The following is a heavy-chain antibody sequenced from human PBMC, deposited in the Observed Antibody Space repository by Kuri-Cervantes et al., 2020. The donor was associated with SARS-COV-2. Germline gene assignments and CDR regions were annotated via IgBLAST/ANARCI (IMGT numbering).Heavy chain of an antibody. J-gene: IGHJ5*02. Sequence: GSLRLSCTVSGASMSDPMSHYYWNWIRLTPGKGLEWIGYIFHTGSNSQNLSLKSRVTISLDTSKNQFSLSLNSVTPADTAVYYCATKLFGEHWFDPWGQGILVTVSS. CDR3: ATKLFGEHWFDP. D-gene: IGHD3-10*01. V-gene: IGHV4-61*01. CDR1: GASMSDPMSHYY. CDR2: IFHTGSN.